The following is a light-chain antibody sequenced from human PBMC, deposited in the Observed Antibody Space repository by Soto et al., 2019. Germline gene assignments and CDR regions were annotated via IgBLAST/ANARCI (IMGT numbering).Light chain of an antibody. J-gene: IGKJ2*01. CDR2: GAS. V-gene: IGKV3-20*01. CDR3: QRYGSSLYT. Sequence: EIVLTQSPGTLSLSPGERATLSCRARQSVSSVSLAWYQQKPGQAPRLLIYGASSRAPGIPDRFSGSGSGTDFTLIISRLEPEDFAVYYCQRYGSSLYTFSQGTKLEIK. CDR1: QSVSSVS.